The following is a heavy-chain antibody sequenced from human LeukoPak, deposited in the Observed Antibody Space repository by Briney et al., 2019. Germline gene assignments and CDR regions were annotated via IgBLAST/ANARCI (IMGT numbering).Heavy chain of an antibody. CDR2: IIPIFGTA. CDR1: GYTFTDYY. Sequence: ASVKVSCKASGYTFTDYYMHWVRQAPGQGLEWMGGIIPIFGTANYAQKLQGRVTMTTDTSTSTAYMELRSLRSDDTAVYYCARANYYGSGSYLEKRVGGYYMDVWGKGTTVTISS. V-gene: IGHV1-18*04. J-gene: IGHJ6*03. CDR3: ARANYYGSGSYLEKRVGGYYMDV. D-gene: IGHD3-10*01.